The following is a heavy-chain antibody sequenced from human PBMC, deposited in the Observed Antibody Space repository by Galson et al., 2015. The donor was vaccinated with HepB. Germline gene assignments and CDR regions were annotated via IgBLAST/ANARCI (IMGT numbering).Heavy chain of an antibody. CDR3: ARNGVQPWGGVYYYYYMDV. D-gene: IGHD5-18*01. Sequence: SVKVSCKASGYTFTSYAMHWVRQAPGQRLEWMGWINAGNGNTKYSQKFQGRVTITRDTSASTAYMELSSLRSEDTAVYYCARNGVQPWGGVYYYYYMDVWGKGTTVTVSS. V-gene: IGHV1-3*01. CDR2: INAGNGNT. CDR1: GYTFTSYA. J-gene: IGHJ6*03.